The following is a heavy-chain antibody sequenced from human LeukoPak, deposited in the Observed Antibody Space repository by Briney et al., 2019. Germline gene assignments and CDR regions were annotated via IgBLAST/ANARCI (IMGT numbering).Heavy chain of an antibody. V-gene: IGHV3-33*06. J-gene: IGHJ4*02. Sequence: GRSLRLSCAASGFTFSSYGMHWVRQAPGKGLEWVAVIWYDGSNKCYADSVKGRFTISRDNSKNTLYLQMNSLRAEDTAVYYCAKVGAAIDYGDYGHFDYWGQGTLVTVSS. CDR1: GFTFSSYG. CDR3: AKVGAAIDYGDYGHFDY. D-gene: IGHD4-17*01. CDR2: IWYDGSNK.